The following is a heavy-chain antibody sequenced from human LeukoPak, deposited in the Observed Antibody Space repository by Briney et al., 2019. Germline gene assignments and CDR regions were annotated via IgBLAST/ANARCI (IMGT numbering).Heavy chain of an antibody. V-gene: IGHV4-38-2*02. J-gene: IGHJ6*03. CDR2: IYHSGTT. CDR1: GYSISSGYY. CDR3: ARAPLGPNDYIDV. Sequence: SETLSLTCTVSGYSISSGYYGGWSRQPPGKGLEWIWIIYHSGTTYYNPSLKSRVTISVDTSKNQFSLKLSSVTAADTAVYYCARAPLGPNDYIDVWGKGTPVTVSS.